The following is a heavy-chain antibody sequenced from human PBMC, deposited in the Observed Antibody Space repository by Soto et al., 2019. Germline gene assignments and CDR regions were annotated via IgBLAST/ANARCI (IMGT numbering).Heavy chain of an antibody. CDR3: ARQQLTQYYYYGMDV. V-gene: IGHV3-11*06. J-gene: IGHJ6*02. CDR2: ISSSSSYT. CDR1: GFTFSDYY. Sequence: GGSLRLSCAASGFTFSDYYMSWIRQAPGRGLEWVSYISSSSSYTNYADSVKGRFTISRDNAKNSLYLQMNSLRAEDTAVYYCARQQLTQYYYYGMDVRGQGTTVTVSS. D-gene: IGHD6-13*01.